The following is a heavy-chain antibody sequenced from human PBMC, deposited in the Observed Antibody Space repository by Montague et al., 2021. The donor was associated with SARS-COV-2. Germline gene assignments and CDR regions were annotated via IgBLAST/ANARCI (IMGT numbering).Heavy chain of an antibody. Sequence: SLRLSCAGSGFTFHAYTFNWVRQAPGKGLEWVSYISANGKTTHYADFVKGRFTVSRDDAKAEVCLQMDSLRDEDTAVYYCARDLIARYWGPGALVTVSS. CDR1: GFTFHAYT. J-gene: IGHJ4*02. D-gene: IGHD2-21*01. V-gene: IGHV3-48*02. CDR3: ARDLIARY. CDR2: ISANGKTT.